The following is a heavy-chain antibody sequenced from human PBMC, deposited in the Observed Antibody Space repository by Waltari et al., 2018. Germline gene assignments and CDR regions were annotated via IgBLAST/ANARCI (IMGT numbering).Heavy chain of an antibody. CDR3: IRENIAAAGLES. CDR2: INYDGSST. Sequence: EVQLVESGGGLVQPGGSLRLSCVASGFIFSSYWMDWVRQAPGKGLVWVSRINYDGSSTTYADSVKGRFTICRDNATNTLYLHMSSLRAEDTAVYYCIRENIAAAGLESWGQGTLVTVSS. CDR1: GFIFSSYW. D-gene: IGHD6-13*01. V-gene: IGHV3-74*01. J-gene: IGHJ4*02.